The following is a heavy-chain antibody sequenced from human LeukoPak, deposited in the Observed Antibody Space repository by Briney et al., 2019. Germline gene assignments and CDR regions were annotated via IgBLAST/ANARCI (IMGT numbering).Heavy chain of an antibody. CDR2: ISYDGSNK. CDR1: GFTFSSYG. D-gene: IGHD3-9*01. J-gene: IGHJ4*02. V-gene: IGHV3-30*18. Sequence: GGSLRLSCAASGFTFSSYGMHWVRQAPGKGLEWVAVISYDGSNKYYADSVKGRFTISRDNSKNALYLQMNSLRAEGTAVYYCAKGRYFDWLFNPHVFDYWGQGTLVTVSS. CDR3: AKGRYFDWLFNPHVFDY.